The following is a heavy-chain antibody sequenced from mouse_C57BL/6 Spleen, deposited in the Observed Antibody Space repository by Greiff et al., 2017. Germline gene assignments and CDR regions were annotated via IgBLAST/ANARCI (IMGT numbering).Heavy chain of an antibody. Sequence: EVQLQQSGAELVRPGASVKLSCTASGFNIKDDYMHWVKQRPEQGLEWIGWIDPENGDTEYASKFQGKATITADTSSNTAYLQLSSLTSEDTAVYYWTTDYYGTPYAMDYWGQGTSVTVSS. V-gene: IGHV14-4*01. D-gene: IGHD1-1*01. CDR1: GFNIKDDY. CDR2: IDPENGDT. J-gene: IGHJ4*01. CDR3: TTDYYGTPYAMDY.